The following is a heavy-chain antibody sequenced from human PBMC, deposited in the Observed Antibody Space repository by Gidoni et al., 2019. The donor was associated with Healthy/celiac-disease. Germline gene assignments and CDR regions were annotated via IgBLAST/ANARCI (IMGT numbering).Heavy chain of an antibody. CDR1: GYSFTSYW. D-gene: IGHD2-2*01. J-gene: IGHJ4*02. Sequence: EVQLVQSGAEVKKPGESLKISCKGSGYSFTSYWIGWVRQMPGKGLEWMGIIYPGDSDTRYSPSFQGQVTISADKSISTAYLQWSSLKASDTAMYYCAAVPYQLLDTYYFDYWGQGTLVTVSS. V-gene: IGHV5-51*03. CDR2: IYPGDSDT. CDR3: AAVPYQLLDTYYFDY.